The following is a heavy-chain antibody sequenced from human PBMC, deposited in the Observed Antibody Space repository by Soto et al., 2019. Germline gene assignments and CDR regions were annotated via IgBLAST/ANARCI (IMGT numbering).Heavy chain of an antibody. D-gene: IGHD1-26*01. J-gene: IGHJ5*02. CDR2: IYYSGST. Sequence: SETLSLTCTVSGGSISSGGYYWSWIRQHPGRGLEWIGYIYYSGSTYYNPSLKSRVTISVDTSKNQFSLKLSSVTAADTAVYYCARDIGPSHGFDPWGQGTLVTVSS. CDR3: ARDIGPSHGFDP. CDR1: GGSISSGGYY. V-gene: IGHV4-31*03.